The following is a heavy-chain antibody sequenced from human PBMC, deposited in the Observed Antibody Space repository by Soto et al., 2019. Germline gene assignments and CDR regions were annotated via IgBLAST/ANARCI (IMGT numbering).Heavy chain of an antibody. D-gene: IGHD3-22*01. J-gene: IGHJ2*01. CDR3: TTGIGIVVTTYDSHWSFDL. CDR2: IKSKTDGGTT. V-gene: IGHV3-15*01. Sequence: GGSLRLSCAASGFTFSNAWMSWVRQAPGKGLEWVGRIKSKTDGGTTDYAAPVKGRFTISRDDSKNTLYLQMNSLKTEDTAVYYCTTGIGIVVTTYDSHWSFDLWGRGTLVTVSS. CDR1: GFTFSNAW.